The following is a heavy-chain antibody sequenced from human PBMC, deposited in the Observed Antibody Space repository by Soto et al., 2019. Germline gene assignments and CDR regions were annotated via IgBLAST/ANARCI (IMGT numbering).Heavy chain of an antibody. CDR3: ARDQPRRMVYGDYVPHYYYYMDV. V-gene: IGHV3-33*01. CDR2: IWYDGSNK. J-gene: IGHJ6*03. Sequence: QVQLVESGGGVVQPGRSLRLSCAASGFTFSSYGMHWVRQAPGKGLEWVAVIWYDGSNKYYADSVKGRFTISRDNSKNTLYLQMNSLRAEDTAVYYCARDQPRRMVYGDYVPHYYYYMDVWGKGTTVTVSS. D-gene: IGHD4-17*01. CDR1: GFTFSSYG.